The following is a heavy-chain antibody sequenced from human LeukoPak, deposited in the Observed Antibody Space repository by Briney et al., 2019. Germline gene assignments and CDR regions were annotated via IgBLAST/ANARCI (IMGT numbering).Heavy chain of an antibody. J-gene: IGHJ4*02. CDR2: IRSKAYGGTT. V-gene: IGHV3-49*03. CDR1: GFTFGDYA. D-gene: IGHD1-26*01. Sequence: GGSLRLSCTASGFTFGDYAMSWFRQAPGKGLEWVGFIRSKAYGGTTEYAASVKGRFTISRDDSKSIVYLQMNSLKTEDTAVYYCTRGDPYGGATVYYLDYWGQGTLVTVSS. CDR3: TRGDPYGGATVYYLDY.